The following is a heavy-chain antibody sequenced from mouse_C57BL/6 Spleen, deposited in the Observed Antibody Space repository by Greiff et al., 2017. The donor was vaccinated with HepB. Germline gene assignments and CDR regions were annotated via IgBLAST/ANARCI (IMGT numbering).Heavy chain of an antibody. V-gene: IGHV1-64*01. CDR1: GYTFTSYW. D-gene: IGHD1-1*01. CDR2: IHPNSGNT. Sequence: QVQLQQPGAELVKPGASVKLSCKASGYTFTSYWMHWVKQRPGQGLEWIGMIHPNSGNTNYNEKFKSKATLTVDKSSSTAYMQLSSLTSEDSAVYYCVFITTVVASDYWGQGTTLTVSS. CDR3: VFITTVVASDY. J-gene: IGHJ2*01.